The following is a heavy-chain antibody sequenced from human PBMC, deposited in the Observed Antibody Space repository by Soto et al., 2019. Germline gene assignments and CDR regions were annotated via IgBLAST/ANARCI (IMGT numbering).Heavy chain of an antibody. V-gene: IGHV3-21*01. D-gene: IGHD1-26*01. CDR1: GFTFSSYS. J-gene: IGHJ4*02. CDR2: ISSSSSYI. CDR3: ATSIVGATAY. Sequence: PXESLLLSCAASGFTFSSYSMNWVRQAPGKGLEWVSSISSSSSYIYYADSVKGRFTISRDNAKNSLYLQMNSLRAEDTAVYYCATSIVGATAYWGQGTLVTV.